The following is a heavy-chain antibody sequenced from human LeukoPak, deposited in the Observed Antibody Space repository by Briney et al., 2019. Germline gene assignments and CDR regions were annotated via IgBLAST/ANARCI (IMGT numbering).Heavy chain of an antibody. CDR3: AITRGGNYHWDY. Sequence: GESLKISCKGSGYSFTSYWIGWVRQMPGKGQEWMGIMYPANSDTRYKPSFQGQVTMSADRSISTAYLQWSSLKASDTAIYYCAITRGGNYHWDYWGQGTLVTVSS. J-gene: IGHJ4*02. V-gene: IGHV5-51*01. CDR2: MYPANSDT. D-gene: IGHD3-16*01. CDR1: GYSFTSYW.